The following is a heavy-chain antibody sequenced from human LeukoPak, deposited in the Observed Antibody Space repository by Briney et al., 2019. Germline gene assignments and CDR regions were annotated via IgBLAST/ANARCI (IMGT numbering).Heavy chain of an antibody. CDR3: TKALMTGFSSGWYFAY. CDR2: TGGSDDNT. CDR1: GFSVNGYV. D-gene: IGHD6-19*01. J-gene: IGHJ4*02. Sequence: GGSLRLSCEGSGFSVNGYVMSWVRQAPGEGLEWIAVTGGSDDNTHYADSVKGRFTISRDNSENRLFLQMNSLRPDDSALYYCTKALMTGFSSGWYFAYWGEGTLVTV. V-gene: IGHV3-23*01.